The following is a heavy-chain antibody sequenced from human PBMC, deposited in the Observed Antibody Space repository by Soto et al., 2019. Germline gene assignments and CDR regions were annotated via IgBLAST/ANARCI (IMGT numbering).Heavy chain of an antibody. V-gene: IGHV3-30*18. D-gene: IGHD3-3*01. CDR1: GCPFSSYG. Sequence: GGALRLSCAACGCPFSSYGMHWVRQPPGKGLEWVEVISYDGSNKYYADSVKGRFTISRDNSKNTLYLQMNSLRAEDTAVYYCAKDSHYDFWSGENWFDPWGQGTLVTVSS. CDR3: AKDSHYDFWSGENWFDP. J-gene: IGHJ5*02. CDR2: ISYDGSNK.